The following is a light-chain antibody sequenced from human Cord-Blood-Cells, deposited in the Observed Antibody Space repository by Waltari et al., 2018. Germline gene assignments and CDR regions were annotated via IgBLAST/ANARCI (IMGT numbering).Light chain of an antibody. CDR1: SSDVGGYNY. Sequence: QSALTQPASVSGSPGQSITISCTGPSSDVGGYNYVSWYQQHPGKAPKLMIFDVSKRPSGVSYRFAGSKSGNTASLTISGLQAEDESDYYCSSYTSGSTLVFGGGTKLTVL. CDR3: SSYTSGSTLV. V-gene: IGLV2-14*01. J-gene: IGLJ3*02. CDR2: DVS.